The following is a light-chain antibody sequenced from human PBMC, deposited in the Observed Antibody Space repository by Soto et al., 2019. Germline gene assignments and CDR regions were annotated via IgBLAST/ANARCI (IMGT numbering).Light chain of an antibody. Sequence: GDRVTITCRASQSISGSLAWYQQKPGKAPKLLIYEASNLKSGVPSRFSGSGSGTEYTRTISSLQPDDSASYYCQQYNGFWTFGQGTRVDIK. CDR3: QQYNGFWT. V-gene: IGKV1-5*03. CDR1: QSISGS. CDR2: EAS. J-gene: IGKJ1*01.